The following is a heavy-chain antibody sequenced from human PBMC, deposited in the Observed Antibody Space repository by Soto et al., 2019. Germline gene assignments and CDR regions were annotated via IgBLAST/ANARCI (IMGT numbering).Heavy chain of an antibody. CDR2: IKSKTDGGTT. Sequence: GGSLRLSCAASGFTFSNAWMNWVRQAPGKGLEWVGRIKSKTDGGTTDYAAPVKGRFTISRDDSKNALYLQMNSLKTEDTAVYYCTTVPLNRYYYDSSGYYKGFLWGQGTLVTVSS. D-gene: IGHD3-22*01. V-gene: IGHV3-15*07. CDR3: TTVPLNRYYYDSSGYYKGFL. J-gene: IGHJ4*02. CDR1: GFTFSNAW.